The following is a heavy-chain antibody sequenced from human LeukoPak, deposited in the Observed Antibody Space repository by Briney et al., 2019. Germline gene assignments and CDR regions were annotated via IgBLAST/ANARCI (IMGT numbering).Heavy chain of an antibody. CDR3: ARSQNYYGSGDY. CDR2: IYHSGST. Sequence: SETLSLTCAVSGGSISSGDYSWSWIRQPPGKGLEWIGYIYHSGSTNYNPSLKSRVTISVDTSKNQFSVKLRSVTAADTAVYYCARSQNYYGSGDYWSQGTLVTVSS. CDR1: GGSISSGDYS. D-gene: IGHD3-10*01. J-gene: IGHJ4*02. V-gene: IGHV4-30-2*02.